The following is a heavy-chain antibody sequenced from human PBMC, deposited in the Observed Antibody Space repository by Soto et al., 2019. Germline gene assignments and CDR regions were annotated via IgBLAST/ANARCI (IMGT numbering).Heavy chain of an antibody. V-gene: IGHV3-64D*06. J-gene: IGHJ4*02. CDR2: ISSNGGST. CDR1: GFTFSSYA. D-gene: IGHD3-10*01. Sequence: GGSLRLSCAASGFTFSSYAMHWVRQAPGKGLEYVSAISSNGGSTYYADSVKGRFTISRDNSKNTLYLQMSSLRAEDTAVYYCVKDRTMGTFDYWGQGTLVTVSS. CDR3: VKDRTMGTFDY.